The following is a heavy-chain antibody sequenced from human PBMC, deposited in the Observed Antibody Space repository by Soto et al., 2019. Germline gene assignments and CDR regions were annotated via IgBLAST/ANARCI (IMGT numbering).Heavy chain of an antibody. CDR3: ARGSTYYDFWSGNTRWGWFDP. Sequence: QVQLVQSGAEVKKPGASVKVSCKASGYTFTSYDINWVRQATGQGLEWMGWMNPNSGNTGYAQKFQGRVTMTRNTSISTAYMELSSLRSEDTAVYYCARGSTYYDFWSGNTRWGWFDPWGQGTLVTVSS. CDR1: GYTFTSYD. D-gene: IGHD3-3*01. CDR2: MNPNSGNT. V-gene: IGHV1-8*01. J-gene: IGHJ5*02.